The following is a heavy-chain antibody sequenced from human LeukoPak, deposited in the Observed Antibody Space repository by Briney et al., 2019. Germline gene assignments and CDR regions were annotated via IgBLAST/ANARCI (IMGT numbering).Heavy chain of an antibody. CDR1: GFTFTDFH. CDR2: IKQDGSEK. V-gene: IGHV3-7*01. D-gene: IGHD2-8*01. CDR3: AREVLRYDAFDI. Sequence: PGGSLRLSCVASGFTFTDFHMNWVRQAPGKGLEWVANIKQDGSEKYYVDSVKGRFTISRDNAKNSLYLQMNSLRAEDTAVYYCAREVLRYDAFDIWGQGTMVTVSS. J-gene: IGHJ3*02.